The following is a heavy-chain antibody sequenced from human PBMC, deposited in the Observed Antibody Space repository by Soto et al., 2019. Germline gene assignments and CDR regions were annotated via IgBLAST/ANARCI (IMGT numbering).Heavy chain of an antibody. J-gene: IGHJ6*02. D-gene: IGHD6-13*01. CDR2: IYYSGST. CDR3: ARCSAGTGNYYYYNDIDV. CDR1: GGPVGSGTYY. V-gene: IGHV4-61*01. Sequence: SETLSLTCTVSGGPVGSGTYYWSWIRQPPGKGLEWIGYIYYSGSTNYNPSLESRVTISVDTSKNQFSLKLSSVTAADTAVYYCARCSAGTGNYYYYNDIDVWGQGTTVTVSS.